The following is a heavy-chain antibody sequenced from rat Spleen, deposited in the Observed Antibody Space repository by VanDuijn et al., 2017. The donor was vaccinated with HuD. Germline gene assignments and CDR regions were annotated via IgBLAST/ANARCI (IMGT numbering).Heavy chain of an antibody. J-gene: IGHJ2*01. Sequence: EVQLVETGGGLVQPGKSLKLSCVASGFTFSRYWMYWVRQSPRKGLEWVATILYDGSSTYYRDSVKGRFTISRANSENTVYLQMNSLRSEDTATYYCAVAGYGYWGQGVMVTVSS. D-gene: IGHD4-3*01. CDR1: GFTFSRYW. CDR2: ILYDGSST. V-gene: IGHV5-58*01. CDR3: AVAGYGY.